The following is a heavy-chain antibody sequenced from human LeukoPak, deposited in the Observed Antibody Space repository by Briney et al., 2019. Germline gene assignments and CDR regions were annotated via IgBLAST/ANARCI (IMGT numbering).Heavy chain of an antibody. CDR1: GGSISSGDYY. J-gene: IGHJ6*03. CDR3: ARGTTYYYYYMDV. D-gene: IGHD1-14*01. Sequence: SETLSLTCTVSGGSISSGDYYWSWIRQPPGKGLEWIGYIYYSGSTYYNPSLKGRVTISVDTSKNQFSLKLSSVTAADTAVYYCARGTTYYYYYMDVWGKGTTVTVSS. CDR2: IYYSGST. V-gene: IGHV4-30-4*08.